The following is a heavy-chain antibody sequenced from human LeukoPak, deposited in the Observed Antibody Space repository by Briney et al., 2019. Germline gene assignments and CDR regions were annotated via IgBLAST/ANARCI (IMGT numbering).Heavy chain of an antibody. CDR1: GFTFSSYS. V-gene: IGHV3-21*01. CDR3: ARALRVAGTAR. CDR2: ISSSSSYI. D-gene: IGHD6-19*01. J-gene: IGHJ4*02. Sequence: GGSLRLSCAASGFTFSSYSMNWVRQAPGKGLEWVSSISSSSSYIYYADSVKGRFTISRDNAKNSLYLQMNSLRAEDTAVYYCARALRVAGTARWGQGTLVTVSS.